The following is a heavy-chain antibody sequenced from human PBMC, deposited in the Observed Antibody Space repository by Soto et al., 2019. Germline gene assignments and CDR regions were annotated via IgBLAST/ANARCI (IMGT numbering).Heavy chain of an antibody. Sequence: QVQLVQSGAEVKKPGPSVKVSCKTSGGTFSTYPITWLRQAPGQGLEWVGRIIPILDITDSAQKFQGRVIITADKSRNTAHMELSRLRSEDTAVYYRTRAADSVGSEIAFDIWDQGTMVTVSS. V-gene: IGHV1-69*02. CDR1: GGTFSTYP. CDR3: TRAADSVGSEIAFDI. J-gene: IGHJ3*02. D-gene: IGHD3-22*01. CDR2: IIPILDIT.